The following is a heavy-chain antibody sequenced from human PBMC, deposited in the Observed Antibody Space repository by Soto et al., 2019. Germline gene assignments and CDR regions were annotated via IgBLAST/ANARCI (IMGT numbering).Heavy chain of an antibody. J-gene: IGHJ4*02. CDR2: INHSGST. V-gene: IGHV4-34*01. CDR3: AIQFYYSSGWYLDY. D-gene: IGHD6-19*01. Sequence: SETLSLTCAVYGGSFSGYYWSWIRQPPGKGLEWIGEINHSGSTNYNPSLKSRVTISVDTSKNQFSLKLSSVTAADTAVYYCAIQFYYSSGWYLDYWGQGTLVTVSS. CDR1: GGSFSGYY.